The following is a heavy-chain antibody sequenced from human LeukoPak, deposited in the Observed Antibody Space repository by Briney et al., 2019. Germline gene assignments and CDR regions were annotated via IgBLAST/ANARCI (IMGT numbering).Heavy chain of an antibody. Sequence: SETLSLTCTVSGGSISSYYWSWIRQPPGKGLEWIGYIYTSGSTNYNPSLKSRVTISVDTSKNQFSLKLSSVTAADTAVYYCAKGGSGNIVVVPAATSRWFDPWGQGTLVTVSS. CDR1: GGSISSYY. V-gene: IGHV4-4*09. CDR3: AKGGSGNIVVVPAATSRWFDP. CDR2: IYTSGST. J-gene: IGHJ5*02. D-gene: IGHD2-2*01.